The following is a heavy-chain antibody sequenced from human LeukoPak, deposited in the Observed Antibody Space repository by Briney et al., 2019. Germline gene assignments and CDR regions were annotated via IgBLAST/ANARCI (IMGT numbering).Heavy chain of an antibody. CDR3: ARNGYQLLMFDY. CDR1: GFTFSSCW. Sequence: LPGGSLRLSCAASGFTFSSCWMSWVRQAPGKGLEWVANIKQDGSEKYYVDSVKGRFTISRDNAKNSLYLQMNSLRAEDTAVYYCARNGYQLLMFDYWGQGTLVTVSS. D-gene: IGHD2-2*01. CDR2: IKQDGSEK. V-gene: IGHV3-7*01. J-gene: IGHJ4*02.